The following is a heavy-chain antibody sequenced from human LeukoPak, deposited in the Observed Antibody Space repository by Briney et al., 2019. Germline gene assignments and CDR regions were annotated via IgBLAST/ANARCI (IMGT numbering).Heavy chain of an antibody. J-gene: IGHJ5*02. D-gene: IGHD5-12*01. CDR2: ISASDGNT. Sequence: ASVKVSCKTSGYTRNTYGVTWVRQAPGQGLGWMGWISASDGNTKYGQKFQGRVTMTIDTFTSTVFMELKSLRSDDSAVYFCAGQVGYAWSWFDPWGHGTLVTVSS. CDR3: AGQVGYAWSWFDP. CDR1: GYTRNTYG. V-gene: IGHV1-18*01.